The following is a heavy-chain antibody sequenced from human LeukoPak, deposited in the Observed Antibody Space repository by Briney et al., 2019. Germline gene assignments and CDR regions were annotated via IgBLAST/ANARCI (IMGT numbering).Heavy chain of an antibody. J-gene: IGHJ4*02. D-gene: IGHD3-10*01. CDR2: IWNDGSDD. CDR1: GFSFSSYG. V-gene: IGHV3-33*01. CDR3: ARDRSRGETIFDY. Sequence: GGSLRLSCAASGFSFSSYGMHWVRQAPGKGLEWVAVIWNDGSDDYYKDSVKGRFTISRDNSKNTLCLQMNSLRAEDTAVYYCARDRSRGETIFDYWGQGTLVTVSS.